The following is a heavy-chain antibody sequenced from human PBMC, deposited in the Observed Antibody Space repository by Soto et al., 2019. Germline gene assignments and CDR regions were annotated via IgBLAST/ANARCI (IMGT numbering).Heavy chain of an antibody. CDR1: GGSINSNNW. CDR2: IIHSGST. V-gene: IGHV4-4*02. Sequence: PSETLSLTCAVSGGSINSNNWWTWVRQPPGKGLEWIGEIIHSGSTNYNPSLKSRVTMSVDESKNQFSLKLNSVTAADTAGYYCALAQKYWGGPTSSLAPGGGGTLVPVPS. CDR3: ALAQKYWGGPTSSLAP. J-gene: IGHJ5*02. D-gene: IGHD3-16*01.